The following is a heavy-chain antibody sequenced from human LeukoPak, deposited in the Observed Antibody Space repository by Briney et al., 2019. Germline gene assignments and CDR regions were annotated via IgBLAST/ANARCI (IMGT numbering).Heavy chain of an antibody. V-gene: IGHV3-7*01. Sequence: GGSLRLSCAASGFTFSSYWMSWIRQAPGKGLEWVANIQQDGSEKYYVDSVKGRFTISRDNAKNSLYLQMNSLRAEDTAVYYCARDPRGKFYYYGMDVWGQGTTVTVSS. CDR2: IQQDGSEK. CDR1: GFTFSSYW. D-gene: IGHD4-23*01. CDR3: ARDPRGKFYYYGMDV. J-gene: IGHJ6*02.